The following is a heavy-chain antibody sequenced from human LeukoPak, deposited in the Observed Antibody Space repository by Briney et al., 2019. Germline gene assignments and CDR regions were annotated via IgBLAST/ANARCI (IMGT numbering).Heavy chain of an antibody. V-gene: IGHV3-48*02. CDR1: GFTFSDYS. CDR2: IDGSGDTI. CDR3: SRRFDC. J-gene: IGHJ4*02. Sequence: GESLSLSCAASGFTFSDYSMNWVRQAPGKGLEWVSYIDGSGDTIYYADSVQGRFTLSRDNAKNSLDLQMNSLRDEDTAVYYCSRRFDCWGQGTLVTVSS.